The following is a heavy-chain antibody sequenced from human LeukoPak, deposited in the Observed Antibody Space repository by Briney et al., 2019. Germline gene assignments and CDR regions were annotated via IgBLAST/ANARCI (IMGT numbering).Heavy chain of an antibody. CDR3: ARFIAAPYYFDY. CDR2: INWNGGST. D-gene: IGHD6-13*01. CDR1: GFTFDDYG. V-gene: IGHV3-20*04. Sequence: GGPLRLSCAASGFTFDDYGMSWVRQAPGKGLEWVSGINWNGGSTGYADSVKGRFTISRDNAKNSLYLQMNSLRAEDTAVYYCARFIAAPYYFDYWGRGTLVTVSS. J-gene: IGHJ4*02.